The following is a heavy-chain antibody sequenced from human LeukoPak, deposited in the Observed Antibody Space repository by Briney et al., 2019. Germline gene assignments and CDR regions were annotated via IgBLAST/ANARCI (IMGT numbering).Heavy chain of an antibody. CDR1: GFTFSYFS. Sequence: GGSLRLSCAASGFTFSYFSMNWVRQAPGKGLEWVSYISSAGSTIYHADSVKGRFTISRDKNSLYLQMNSLRAEDTAIYYCARDMSVPGVFDYWGQGTLVTVSS. D-gene: IGHD3-10*02. CDR3: ARDMSVPGVFDY. V-gene: IGHV3-48*01. J-gene: IGHJ4*02. CDR2: ISSAGSTI.